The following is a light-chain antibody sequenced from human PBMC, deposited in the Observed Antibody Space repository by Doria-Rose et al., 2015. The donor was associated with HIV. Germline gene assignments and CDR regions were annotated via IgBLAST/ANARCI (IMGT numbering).Light chain of an antibody. CDR1: QSFSSTY. J-gene: IGKJ1*01. V-gene: IGKV3-20*01. CDR3: HQYGTSWT. CDR2: DGS. Sequence: TQSPGTLSSSPGERATLSCRASQSFSSTYLAWYQQIPGQAHSLLIYDGSIRATCILDRFSASGSGTDFTLTINRLEPEDFALYYCHQYGTSWTFGQGTKVEI.